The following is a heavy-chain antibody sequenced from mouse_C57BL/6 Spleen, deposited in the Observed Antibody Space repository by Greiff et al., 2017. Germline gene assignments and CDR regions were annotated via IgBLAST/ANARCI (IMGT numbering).Heavy chain of an antibody. J-gene: IGHJ4*01. Sequence: VESGGGLVKPGGSLKLSCAASGFTFSDYGMHWVRQAPEKGLEWVAYISSGSSTIYYADTVKGRFTNTRDNAKNTLFLQMTSLRSEDTAMYYCARRYYGSSSHYYAMDYWGQGTSVTVSS. CDR3: ARRYYGSSSHYYAMDY. CDR2: ISSGSSTI. D-gene: IGHD1-1*01. CDR1: GFTFSDYG. V-gene: IGHV5-17*01.